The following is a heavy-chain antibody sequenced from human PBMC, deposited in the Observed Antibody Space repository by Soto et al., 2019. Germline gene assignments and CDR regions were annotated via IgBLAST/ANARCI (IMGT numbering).Heavy chain of an antibody. J-gene: IGHJ5*02. Sequence: VQLVESGGGVVQPGRSLRLSCAASAFTFSSYSMHWVRQAPGKGLEWVAVISYDGGNKYYADSAKGRFTISRDNSKNTLSLQMNSPRPEDTAVYYCARSFETLVLIRAFWFDPWGQGTLVTVSS. V-gene: IGHV3-30-3*01. CDR3: ARSFETLVLIRAFWFDP. CDR1: AFTFSSYS. CDR2: ISYDGGNK. D-gene: IGHD3-22*01.